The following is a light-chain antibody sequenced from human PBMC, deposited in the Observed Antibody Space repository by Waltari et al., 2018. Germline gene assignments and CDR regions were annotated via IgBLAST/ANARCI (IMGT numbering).Light chain of an antibody. V-gene: IGKV1-39*01. J-gene: IGKJ1*01. CDR3: QQSYSTPPWT. Sequence: DIQMTQSPSSLPASVGDRLTITCRASQTLSIYLNWYQQKPGKAPTLLIYATSSLQSGVPSRFSGSGSETDFTLTTSSLQPEDFATYYCQQSYSTPPWTFGQGTKVEIK. CDR1: QTLSIY. CDR2: ATS.